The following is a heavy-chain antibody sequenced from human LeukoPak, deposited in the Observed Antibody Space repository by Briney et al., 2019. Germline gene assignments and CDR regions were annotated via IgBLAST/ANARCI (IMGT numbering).Heavy chain of an antibody. CDR2: IWYDGSKK. V-gene: IGHV3-33*01. J-gene: IGHJ4*02. CDR1: GFSFSSYG. Sequence: GGSLRLSCAASGFSFSSYGMHWVRQAPGKGLEWVAVIWYDGSKKYYADSVKGRFIISRDNSRNTLYLQMNSLRVEDTTVYYCARDQYDTWSRRGNFDFWGQGTLVIVSS. D-gene: IGHD3-3*01. CDR3: ARDQYDTWSRRGNFDF.